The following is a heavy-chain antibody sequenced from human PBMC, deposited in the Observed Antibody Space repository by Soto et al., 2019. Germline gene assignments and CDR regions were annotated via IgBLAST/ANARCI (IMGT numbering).Heavy chain of an antibody. V-gene: IGHV4-34*01. J-gene: IGHJ5*02. D-gene: IGHD3-3*01. CDR1: GGSLSGYY. Sequence: PSETLSLTCAVSGGSLSGYYQHWIRHPPEKGLEWIGEINHTVGTHYNTSLKSRVTMSVDTFKNQFSLRLSSVTAADTAIYYCATRITVFGLLIPPFDPWGQGTQVTVS. CDR3: ATRITVFGLLIPPFDP. CDR2: INHTVGT.